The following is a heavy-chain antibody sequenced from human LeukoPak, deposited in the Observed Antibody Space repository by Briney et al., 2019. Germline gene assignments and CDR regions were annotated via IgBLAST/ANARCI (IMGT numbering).Heavy chain of an antibody. V-gene: IGHV1-18*01. Sequence: GASVKVSCKASGYTFTSYGISWVRQAPGQGLEWMGWISAYNGNTNYAQKLQGRVTMTTDTSTSTAYMELRSLRSDDTAVYYCARRYFDWLLYNGGYYDYYYGMDVWGQGTTVTVSS. CDR3: ARRYFDWLLYNGGYYDYYYGMDV. CDR1: GYTFTSYG. J-gene: IGHJ6*02. CDR2: ISAYNGNT. D-gene: IGHD3-9*01.